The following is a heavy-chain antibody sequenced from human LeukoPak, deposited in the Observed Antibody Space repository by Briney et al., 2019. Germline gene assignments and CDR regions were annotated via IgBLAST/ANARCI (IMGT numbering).Heavy chain of an antibody. CDR2: ISPYNGNT. D-gene: IGHD4-17*01. V-gene: IGHV1-18*01. Sequence: ASVNPSCKASGYTFTSYGINWVRQAPGQGLEWMGWISPYNGNTKYAEKIQRRVTITTDTSTSTAYMELRSLSSDDTAVYYCARDQRGYGDSSGASKWIDPWGQGTLVTVSS. CDR3: ARDQRGYGDSSGASKWIDP. J-gene: IGHJ5*02. CDR1: GYTFTSYG.